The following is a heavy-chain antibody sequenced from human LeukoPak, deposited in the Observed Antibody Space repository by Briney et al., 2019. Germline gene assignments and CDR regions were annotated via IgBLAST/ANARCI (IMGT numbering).Heavy chain of an antibody. CDR1: GGPFSGYY. J-gene: IGHJ6*03. Sequence: SETLSLTCAVYGGPFSGYYWSWIRQPPGKGLEWVGEINHSGSTKYNPSLKSRVTISVDTSKNQFSLKLSSVTAADTAVYHCARNYDFWSGYYHMDVWGKGTTVTVS. CDR2: INHSGST. V-gene: IGHV4-34*01. D-gene: IGHD3-3*01. CDR3: ARNYDFWSGYYHMDV.